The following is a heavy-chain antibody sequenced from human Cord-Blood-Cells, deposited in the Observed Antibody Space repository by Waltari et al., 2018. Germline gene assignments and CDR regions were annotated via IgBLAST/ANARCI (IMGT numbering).Heavy chain of an antibody. CDR2: INPSGGST. Sequence: QVQLVQSGAEVKKPGASVKVSCKASGYTFTSYSLHWVRQAPGQGLEWMGIINPSGGSTSYAQKFQGRVTMTRDTSTSTVYMELSSLRSEDTAVYYCARDIRPYLSSSSFDYWGQGTLVTVSS. CDR1: GYTFTSYS. CDR3: ARDIRPYLSSSSFDY. D-gene: IGHD6-6*01. V-gene: IGHV1-46*01. J-gene: IGHJ4*02.